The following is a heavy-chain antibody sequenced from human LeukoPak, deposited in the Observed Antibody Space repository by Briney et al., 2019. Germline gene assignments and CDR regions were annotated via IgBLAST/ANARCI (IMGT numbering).Heavy chain of an antibody. D-gene: IGHD2-15*01. Sequence: SETLSLTCAVSGYSIRSGYYWGWIRQPPGKGLEWIGSIYQSGSTYYNPSLKSRLTISVDTSKNQFSLKLSSVTAADTAVYYCARDAPSGPNDYWGQGTLVTVSS. CDR2: IYQSGST. V-gene: IGHV4-38-2*02. CDR3: ARDAPSGPNDY. CDR1: GYSIRSGYY. J-gene: IGHJ4*02.